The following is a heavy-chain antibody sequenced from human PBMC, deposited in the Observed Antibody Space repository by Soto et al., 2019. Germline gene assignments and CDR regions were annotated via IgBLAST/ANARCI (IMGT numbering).Heavy chain of an antibody. Sequence: PCGSMRLCCAASGFTVNIYSMNLVRQAPRKGLEWVSSISSSSSYIYYADSVKGRFTISRDNAKNTLYLQMNSLRAEDTAVYYCAREAYSVAAFDYGDYELYFFAYWVKGTLVPVSS. J-gene: IGHJ4*02. CDR2: ISSSSSYI. CDR3: AREAYSVAAFDYGDYELYFFAY. V-gene: IGHV3-21*01. CDR1: GFTVNIYS. D-gene: IGHD4-17*01.